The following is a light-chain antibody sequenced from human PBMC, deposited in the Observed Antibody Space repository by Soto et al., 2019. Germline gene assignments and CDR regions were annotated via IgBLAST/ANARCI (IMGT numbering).Light chain of an antibody. J-gene: IGKJ2*03. Sequence: EILLTQSPGTLSLSPGETATLSCRASQSVTSTYLAWYQQRPGQSPRLIIYGGSTRATGFPDRFGGGGSGTDFTLTISRLEPEDSAVYYCHCQQFDSSRIYSFGQGTKLEI. V-gene: IGKV3-20*01. CDR1: QSVTSTY. CDR2: GGS. CDR3: QQFDSSRIYS.